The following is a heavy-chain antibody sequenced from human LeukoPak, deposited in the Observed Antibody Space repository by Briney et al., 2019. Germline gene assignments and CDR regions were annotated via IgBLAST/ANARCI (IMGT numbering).Heavy chain of an antibody. CDR1: DGSFSGYY. D-gene: IGHD4-17*01. CDR2: INHSGST. V-gene: IGHV4-34*01. Sequence: SETLSLTCAVYDGSFSGYYWSWIRQPPGKGLEWIGEINHSGSTNYNPSLKSRVTISVDTSKNQFSLKLSSVTAADTAVYYCARETTVNHYYYYGMDVWGQGTTVTVSS. J-gene: IGHJ6*02. CDR3: ARETTVNHYYYYGMDV.